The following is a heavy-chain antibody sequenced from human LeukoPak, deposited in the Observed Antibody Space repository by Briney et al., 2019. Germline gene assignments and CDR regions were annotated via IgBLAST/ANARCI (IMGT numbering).Heavy chain of an antibody. Sequence: SETLSLTCTVSGGSISSYYWNWIRQPPGKGLEWIGYIYYSGTTNYNPSLKSRVSMSVDTSKNQFSLKLSSVTAADTAVYYCARGRKYTPGHRVTELGSGYSDYWGQGTLVTVSS. D-gene: IGHD3-10*01. CDR2: IYYSGTT. CDR3: ARGRKYTPGHRVTELGSGYSDY. CDR1: GGSISSYY. J-gene: IGHJ4*02. V-gene: IGHV4-59*01.